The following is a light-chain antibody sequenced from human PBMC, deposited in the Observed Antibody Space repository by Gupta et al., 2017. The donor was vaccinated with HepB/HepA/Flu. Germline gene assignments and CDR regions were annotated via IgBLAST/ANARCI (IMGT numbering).Light chain of an antibody. V-gene: IGKV3-15*01. CDR2: GAS. CDR1: QSVRDN. Sequence: EIVMTQSPATLSVSPGERATLSCRASQSVRDNLAWYQQKPGQAPRLLIYGASTRATGIPARFSGSGSGTEFTLTISSLQSEDFAIYYCQQYNKWPPITFVQGTRLEIK. CDR3: QQYNKWPPIT. J-gene: IGKJ5*01.